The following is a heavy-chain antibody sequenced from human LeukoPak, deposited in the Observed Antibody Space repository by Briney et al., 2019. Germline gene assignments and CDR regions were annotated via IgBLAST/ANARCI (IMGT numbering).Heavy chain of an antibody. V-gene: IGHV4-59*08. CDR3: ARLGGSYSVDY. D-gene: IGHD3-10*01. CDR1: GGSIRSFY. J-gene: IGHJ4*02. Sequence: SETLSLTCTVAGGSIRSFYWSWFRQPPGRRLEWIAYVSDSGNTNYNPSLKSRVTMSIDTSKNEFSLKLSSVTATDTAVYYCARLGGSYSVDYWGQGTLVTVSS. CDR2: VSDSGNT.